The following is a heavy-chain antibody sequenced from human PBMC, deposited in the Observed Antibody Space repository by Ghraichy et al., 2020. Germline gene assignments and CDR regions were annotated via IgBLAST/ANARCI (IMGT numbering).Heavy chain of an antibody. CDR3: ARASGTVVRDLLDY. Sequence: SVKVSCKASGGTFSSYAISWVRQAPGQGLEWMGRIIPILGIANYAQKFQGRVTITADKSTSTAYMELSSLRSEDTAVYYCARASGTVVRDLLDYWGQGTLVTVSS. CDR2: IIPILGIA. CDR1: GGTFSSYA. V-gene: IGHV1-69*04. J-gene: IGHJ4*02. D-gene: IGHD4-23*01.